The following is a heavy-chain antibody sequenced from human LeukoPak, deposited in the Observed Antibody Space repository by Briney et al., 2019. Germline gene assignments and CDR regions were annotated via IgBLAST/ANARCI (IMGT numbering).Heavy chain of an antibody. J-gene: IGHJ5*02. CDR2: INSDGSIT. D-gene: IGHD2-15*01. CDR1: GFTFSSYW. CDR3: ARGCGYCSGGSRYAGWFDP. Sequence: PGGSLRLSCAASGFTFSSYWMHWVRQAPGKGLVWVSRINSDGSITSYADSVKGRFTISRDNAKNTLYLQMNSLRAEDTAVYYRARGCGYCSGGSRYAGWFDPWGQGTLVTVSS. V-gene: IGHV3-74*01.